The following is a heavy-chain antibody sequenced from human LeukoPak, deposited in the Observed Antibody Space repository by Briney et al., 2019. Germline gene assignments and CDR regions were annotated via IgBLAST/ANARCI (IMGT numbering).Heavy chain of an antibody. J-gene: IGHJ4*02. D-gene: IGHD3-10*01. Sequence: GGSLRLSCAASGFTFSSYSMTWVRQAPGKGLEWVSVISGGGSTTYYADSVKGRFTISRDNSKNTLYLQMNSLRAEDTAVYYCARAAMVRGVDYFDNWRQGTLVTVSS. CDR3: ARAAMVRGVDYFDN. V-gene: IGHV3-23*01. CDR2: ISGGGSTT. CDR1: GFTFSSYS.